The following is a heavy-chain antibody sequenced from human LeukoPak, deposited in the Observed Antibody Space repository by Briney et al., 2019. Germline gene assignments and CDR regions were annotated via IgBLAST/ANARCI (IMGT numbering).Heavy chain of an antibody. J-gene: IGHJ6*03. V-gene: IGHV3-30*02. CDR3: AKDELGMVRGVYYYYMDV. CDR1: GFTFSSYG. Sequence: PGGSLRLSCAASGFTFSSYGMHWVRQAPGKGLEWVAFIRYDGSNKYYADSVKGRFTISRDNSKNTLYLQMNSLRAEDTAVYYCAKDELGMVRGVYYYYMDVWGKGTTVTISS. D-gene: IGHD3-10*01. CDR2: IRYDGSNK.